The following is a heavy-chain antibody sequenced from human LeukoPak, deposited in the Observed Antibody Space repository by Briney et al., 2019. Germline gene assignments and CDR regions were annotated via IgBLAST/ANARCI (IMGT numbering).Heavy chain of an antibody. J-gene: IGHJ4*02. CDR3: ARVGGPRPRTVYDFWSGYPTYYFDY. D-gene: IGHD3-3*01. CDR2: ISSNGGST. CDR1: GFTFSSYA. V-gene: IGHV3-64*01. Sequence: GGSLRLSCAASGFTFSSYAMTWVRQAPGKGLEYVSAISSNGGSTYYANSVKGRFTISRDNSKNTLYLQMGSLRAEDMAVYYCARVGGPRPRTVYDFWSGYPTYYFDYWGQGTLVTVSS.